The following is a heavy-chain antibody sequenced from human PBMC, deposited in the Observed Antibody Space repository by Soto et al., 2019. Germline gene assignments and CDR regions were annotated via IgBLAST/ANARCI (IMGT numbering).Heavy chain of an antibody. CDR3: ARASDTVTTILDYYYYMDV. V-gene: IGHV3-48*01. J-gene: IGHJ6*03. CDR1: GFTFSSYS. D-gene: IGHD4-17*01. Sequence: GGSLRLSCAASGFTFSSYSMNWVRQAPGKGLEWVSYISSSSSTIYYADSVKGRFTISRDNAKNSLYLQMNSLRAEDTAVYYCARASDTVTTILDYYYYMDVWGKGTTVTVSS. CDR2: ISSSSSTI.